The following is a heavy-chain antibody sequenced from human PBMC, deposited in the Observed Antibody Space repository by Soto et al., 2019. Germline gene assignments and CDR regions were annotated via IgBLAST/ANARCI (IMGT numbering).Heavy chain of an antibody. CDR1: GFTFSSYG. CDR2: IWYDGSNK. CDR3: ARAQIPKFYYYGMDV. J-gene: IGHJ6*02. D-gene: IGHD2-2*01. Sequence: QVQLVESGGGVVQPGRSLRLSCAASGFTFSSYGMHWVRQAPGKGLEWVAVIWYDGSNKYYADSVKGRFTISRDNSKNTLYLQMNSLRAEDTAVYYCARAQIPKFYYYGMDVWGQGTTVTVSS. V-gene: IGHV3-33*01.